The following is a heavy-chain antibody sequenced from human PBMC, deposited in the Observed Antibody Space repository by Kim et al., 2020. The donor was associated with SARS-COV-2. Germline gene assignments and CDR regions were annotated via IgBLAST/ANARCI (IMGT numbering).Heavy chain of an antibody. CDR2: INPSGST. J-gene: IGHJ4*02. CDR3: RIVGSDFDY. V-gene: IGHV4-34*01. Sequence: SETLSLTCDVYGGSFSGYSWDWIHQPPGKGLEWIGGINPSGSTNYNPSLKSRVAISVDTSKTQVSLNLNSVTAADTAVYYCRIVGSDFDYWGQGTLVTVSS. D-gene: IGHD2-15*01. CDR1: GGSFSGYS.